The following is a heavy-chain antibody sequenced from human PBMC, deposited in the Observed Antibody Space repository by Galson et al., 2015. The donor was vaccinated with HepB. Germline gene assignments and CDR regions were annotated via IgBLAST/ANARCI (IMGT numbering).Heavy chain of an antibody. CDR3: ARPLYGSSGFLNY. Sequence: SLRLSCAASGFTFSHYWMHWVRQAPGKGLVWVSRINGDGDTTSYAGSAKGRFTISRDNAKNMLYLQMNSLRADDTAVYYCARPLYGSSGFLNYWGQGTLVTVSS. D-gene: IGHD3-22*01. J-gene: IGHJ4*02. CDR2: INGDGDTT. V-gene: IGHV3-74*01. CDR1: GFTFSHYW.